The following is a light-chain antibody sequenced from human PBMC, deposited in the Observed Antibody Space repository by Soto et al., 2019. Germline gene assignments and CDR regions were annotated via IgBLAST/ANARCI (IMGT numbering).Light chain of an antibody. CDR1: QSISSF. Sequence: DIQMTQSPSSLSASVGDRVTITCRTSQSISSFLNWYQHKPGNAPKLLIYTTSTLRSGVPSRFRGSGSGTHFTHTITNVQPEDFATYYGQQSYSTPPITFGQGTQLDIK. V-gene: IGKV1-39*01. J-gene: IGKJ5*01. CDR3: QQSYSTPPIT. CDR2: TTS.